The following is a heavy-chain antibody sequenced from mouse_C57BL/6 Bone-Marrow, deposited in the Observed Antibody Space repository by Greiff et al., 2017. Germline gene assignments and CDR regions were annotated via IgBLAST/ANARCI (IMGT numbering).Heavy chain of an antibody. V-gene: IGHV5-17*01. J-gene: IGHJ3*01. CDR1: GFTFSDYG. D-gene: IGHD2-12*01. CDR3: ARGKYSYEGSWFAY. CDR2: ISRGSSTI. Sequence: DVMLVESGGGLVKPGGSLKLSCAASGFTFSDYGMHWVRQAPEKGLEWVAYISRGSSTIYYAVTVKGRFTISRDNAKNTLFLQMTSLRSEDTAMYYCARGKYSYEGSWFAYWGQGTLVTVSA.